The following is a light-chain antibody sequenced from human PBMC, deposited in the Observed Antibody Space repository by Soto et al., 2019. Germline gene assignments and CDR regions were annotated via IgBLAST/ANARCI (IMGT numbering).Light chain of an antibody. CDR2: SVS. J-gene: IGKJ5*01. CDR3: MQRIESHT. Sequence: DIVMTQTPLSLPVTPGEPASISCRSSQSLLDSDDGDTYLDWVLQKPGQSPQLLIYSVSYRASGVPDRFSGSGSGTDFTLKISRVEAEDVGVYYCMQRIESHTFGQGTRLEIK. CDR1: QSLLDSDDGDTY. V-gene: IGKV2-40*01.